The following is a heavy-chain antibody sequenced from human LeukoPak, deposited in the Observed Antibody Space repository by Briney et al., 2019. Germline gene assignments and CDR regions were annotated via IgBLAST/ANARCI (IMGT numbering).Heavy chain of an antibody. J-gene: IGHJ6*02. Sequence: GGSLRLSCAASGFTFSSYGMHWVRQAPGKGLEWVAVIWYDGSNKYYADSVKGRFTISRDNSKNTLYLQMNSLRAEDTAVYYCARDSYYGSGSYYDVYYYYGMDVWGQGTTVTVSS. D-gene: IGHD3-10*01. CDR2: IWYDGSNK. CDR1: GFTFSSYG. CDR3: ARDSYYGSGSYYDVYYYYGMDV. V-gene: IGHV3-33*01.